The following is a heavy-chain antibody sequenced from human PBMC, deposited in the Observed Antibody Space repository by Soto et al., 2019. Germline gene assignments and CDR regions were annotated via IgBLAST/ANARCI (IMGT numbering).Heavy chain of an antibody. CDR1: GFTFSSYS. D-gene: IGHD5-12*01. CDR2: ISSSSSTI. CDR3: ARADSSYAHGYYYYGMDV. Sequence: EVQLVETGGGLVQPGGSLRLSCAASGFTFSSYSMNWVRQAPGKGLEWVSYISSSSSTIYYGDSVKGRFTIYRDNAKNSLYLQRSSLRAEETAVYYCARADSSYAHGYYYYGMDVLGQWTTVTVSS. V-gene: IGHV3-48*01. J-gene: IGHJ6*02.